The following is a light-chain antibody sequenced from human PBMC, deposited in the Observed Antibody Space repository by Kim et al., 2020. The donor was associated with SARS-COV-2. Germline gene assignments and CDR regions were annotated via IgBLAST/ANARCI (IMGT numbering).Light chain of an antibody. CDR3: QSYDNSLSGSL. V-gene: IGLV1-40*01. CDR1: SSNIGTGYD. Sequence: QSVLTQPPSVSGTPGQRVTISCTGSSSNIGTGYDVHWYQHLPGTAPKLLIYGNSNRPSGVPDRFSGSKSGTSASLAITGLQAEDEGDYYCQSYDNSLSGSLFGGGTRLTVL. CDR2: GNS. J-gene: IGLJ2*01.